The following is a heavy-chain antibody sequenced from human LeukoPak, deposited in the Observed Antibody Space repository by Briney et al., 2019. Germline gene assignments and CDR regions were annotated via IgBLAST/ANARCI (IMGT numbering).Heavy chain of an antibody. Sequence: GGSPRLSCAASGFTFSSYAMSWVRQVPGKGLEWVSVISGSGDNTYYADSVKGRFTISRDNSKNMLYLQMNSLRAEDTAVYYCAKWKYSNSGIDDYWGQGTLVTVSS. J-gene: IGHJ4*02. CDR2: ISGSGDNT. D-gene: IGHD6-6*01. V-gene: IGHV3-23*01. CDR3: AKWKYSNSGIDDY. CDR1: GFTFSSYA.